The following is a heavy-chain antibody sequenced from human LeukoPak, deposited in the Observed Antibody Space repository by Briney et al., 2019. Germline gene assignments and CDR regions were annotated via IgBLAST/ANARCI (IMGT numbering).Heavy chain of an antibody. J-gene: IGHJ4*02. CDR3: ARVRYDFWSGYQY. CDR1: GFIFSNYA. Sequence: GGSLRLSCAASGFIFSNYAMHWVRQAPGKGLEYVSAISSNGGSTYYAKSVKGRFTVSRDDSKKTLYLQMGGLRLEDMAVYYCARVRYDFWSGYQYWGQGTLVTVSS. V-gene: IGHV3-64*01. D-gene: IGHD3/OR15-3a*01. CDR2: ISSNGGST.